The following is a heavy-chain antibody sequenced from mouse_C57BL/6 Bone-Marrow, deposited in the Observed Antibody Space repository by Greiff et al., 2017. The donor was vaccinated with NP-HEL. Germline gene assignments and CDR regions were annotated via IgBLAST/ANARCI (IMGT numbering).Heavy chain of an antibody. J-gene: IGHJ3*01. V-gene: IGHV7-3*01. CDR3: ARLYYGNYEFAY. Sequence: EVQLVESGGGLVQPGGSLSLSCAASGFTFTDYYMSWVRQPPGKALEWLGFIRNKANGYTTEYSASVKGRFTISRDNSQSILYLQMNALRAEDSATYYCARLYYGNYEFAYWGQGTLVTVSA. CDR1: GFTFTDYY. CDR2: IRNKANGYTT. D-gene: IGHD2-1*01.